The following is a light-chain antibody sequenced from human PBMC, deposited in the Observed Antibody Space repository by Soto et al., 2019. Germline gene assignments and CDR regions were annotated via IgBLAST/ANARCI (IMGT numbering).Light chain of an antibody. Sequence: DIKVKQSPSTLSASVGDRVTITCGASQSIGTWLAWYQQKPGKAPKLLIFDASTLESGVPSRFSGSGSGTEFILTISSLQPDDFATYYCQLYNSYSRAFGQGTKVDI. CDR2: DAS. CDR1: QSIGTW. CDR3: QLYNSYSRA. J-gene: IGKJ1*01. V-gene: IGKV1-5*01.